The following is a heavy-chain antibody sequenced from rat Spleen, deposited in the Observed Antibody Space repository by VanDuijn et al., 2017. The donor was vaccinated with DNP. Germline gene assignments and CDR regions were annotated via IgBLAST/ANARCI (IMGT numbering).Heavy chain of an antibody. D-gene: IGHD5-1*01. CDR3: AQPWELDY. J-gene: IGHJ2*01. CDR1: GFSLTDYS. CDR2: IWGNGNT. Sequence: QVQLKESGPGLVQPSQTLSLTCTVSGFSLTDYSVHWVRQPPGKGLEWMGVIWGNGNTNYNSALKSRLSISRDTSNSQVFLKMNNLQTEDTAMYCCAQPWELDYWGQGVMVTVSS. V-gene: IGHV2S54*01.